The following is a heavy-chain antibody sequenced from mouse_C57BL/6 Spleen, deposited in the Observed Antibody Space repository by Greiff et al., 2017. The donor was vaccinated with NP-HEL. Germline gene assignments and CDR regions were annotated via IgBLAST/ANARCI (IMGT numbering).Heavy chain of an antibody. D-gene: IGHD1-1*01. CDR2: ISSGSSTI. J-gene: IGHJ2*01. CDR3: ARWYYGSSLDY. Sequence: EVKLVESGGGLVKPGGSLKLSCAASGFTFSDYGMHWVRQAPEKGLEWVAYISSGSSTIYYADTVKGRFTISRDNAKNTPFLQMTSLRSEDTAMYYCARWYYGSSLDYWGQGTTLTVSS. CDR1: GFTFSDYG. V-gene: IGHV5-17*01.